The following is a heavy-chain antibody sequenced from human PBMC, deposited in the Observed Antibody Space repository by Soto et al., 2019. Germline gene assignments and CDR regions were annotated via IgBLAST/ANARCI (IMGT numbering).Heavy chain of an antibody. CDR3: SRGNDDYKGGRT. CDR1: DGSLSDDY. D-gene: IGHD4-17*01. J-gene: IGHJ5*02. Sequence: QVQLQQWGAGLLKPSETLSLTCAVYDGSLSDDYYTWTRQSPGKGLEWIGEIQPSGSTYYNPSLKTRVTLSQDMSKKQFSLNLISVTAADTGEYYCSRGNDDYKGGRTWGQGTLVTVSS. CDR2: IQPSGST. V-gene: IGHV4-34*02.